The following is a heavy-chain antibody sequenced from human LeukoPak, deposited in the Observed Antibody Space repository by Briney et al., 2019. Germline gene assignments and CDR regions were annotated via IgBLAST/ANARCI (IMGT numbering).Heavy chain of an antibody. Sequence: GESLEISCQGSGYSFTSSWIGWVRQMPGKGLEWMGIIYPGDSDTRYSPSFQGQVTISADKSISTAYLQWSSLKASDTAMYYCARFSVGGTYYPNYWGQGTLVSVSS. D-gene: IGHD1-26*01. J-gene: IGHJ4*02. CDR2: IYPGDSDT. V-gene: IGHV5-51*01. CDR1: GYSFTSSW. CDR3: ARFSVGGTYYPNY.